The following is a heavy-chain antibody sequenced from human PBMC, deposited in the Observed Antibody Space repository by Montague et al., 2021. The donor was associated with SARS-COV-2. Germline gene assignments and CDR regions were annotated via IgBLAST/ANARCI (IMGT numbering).Heavy chain of an antibody. J-gene: IGHJ6*02. D-gene: IGHD3-16*01. CDR2: GSNK. CDR3: ARAQGGNYYYGMDV. Sequence: GSNKYYADSMNGRFTISRDNSKNTLYLQMNSLIVEDTAVYYCARAQGGNYYYGMDVWGQGTTVTGSS. V-gene: IGHV3-30-3*01.